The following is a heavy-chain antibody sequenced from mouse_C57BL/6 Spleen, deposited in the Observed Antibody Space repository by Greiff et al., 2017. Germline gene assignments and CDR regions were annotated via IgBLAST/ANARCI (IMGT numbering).Heavy chain of an antibody. J-gene: IGHJ1*03. CDR3: ARSSLLLRPYFDV. V-gene: IGHV5-6*01. CDR2: ISSGGSYT. D-gene: IGHD1-1*01. Sequence: EVHLVESGGDLVKPGGSLKLSCAASGFTFSSYGMSWVRQTPDKRLEWVATISSGGSYTYYPDSVKGRFTISRDNAKNTLYLQMSSLKSEDTAMYYCARSSLLLRPYFDVWGTGTTVTVSS. CDR1: GFTFSSYG.